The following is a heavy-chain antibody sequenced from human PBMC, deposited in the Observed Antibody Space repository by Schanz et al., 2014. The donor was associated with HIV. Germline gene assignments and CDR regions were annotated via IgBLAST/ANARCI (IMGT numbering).Heavy chain of an antibody. CDR3: AKDRPAGIAAAAGMDV. CDR1: GFTFSNFA. J-gene: IGHJ6*02. Sequence: LLESGGGLVQPGGSLRLSCAASGFTFSNFAMHWVRQTPGEGLEWVSGISWNSGSIGYADSVKGRFTISRDNAKNSLYLQMNSLRAEDTALYFCAKDRPAGIAAAAGMDVWGQGTTVTVSS. CDR2: ISWNSGSI. D-gene: IGHD6-13*01. V-gene: IGHV3-9*01.